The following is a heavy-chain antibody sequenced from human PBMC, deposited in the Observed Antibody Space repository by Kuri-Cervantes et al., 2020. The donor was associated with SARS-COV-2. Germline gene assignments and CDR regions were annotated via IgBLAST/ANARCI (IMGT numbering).Heavy chain of an antibody. CDR1: GGSISSHY. Sequence: ESLKISCTVSGGSISSHYWSWIRQPPGKGLEWIGYIYYSGSTNYNPSLKSRVTISVDTSKNQFSLKLSSVTAADTAVYYCARAVGGFLEWLLYFDYWGQGTLVTVSS. J-gene: IGHJ4*02. CDR3: ARAVGGFLEWLLYFDY. CDR2: IYYSGST. D-gene: IGHD3-3*01. V-gene: IGHV4-59*08.